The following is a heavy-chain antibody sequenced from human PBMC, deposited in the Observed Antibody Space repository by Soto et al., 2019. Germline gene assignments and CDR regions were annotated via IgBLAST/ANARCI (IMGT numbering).Heavy chain of an antibody. CDR2: ISGSGGST. CDR3: AKEWLATNWFDP. J-gene: IGHJ5*02. D-gene: IGHD5-12*01. Sequence: EVQLLESGGGLVQPGGSLRLSCAASGFTFSSYAMSWVRQAPGKGLEWVSAISGSGGSTYYADSVKGRFTISRDNSKNTLYLQMNSLRADDTAGYYCAKEWLATNWFDPLVQGPLVTVSS. V-gene: IGHV3-23*01. CDR1: GFTFSSYA.